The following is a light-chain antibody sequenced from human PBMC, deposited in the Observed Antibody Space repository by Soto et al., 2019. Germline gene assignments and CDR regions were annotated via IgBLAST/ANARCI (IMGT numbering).Light chain of an antibody. Sequence: QAALAQPASVSGSPGQPITISCTGTSGFVGSFSLVSWYQQHPGKAPKVMISEGHRRPSGVPDRFSGSTSVNSASLTISGLQADVAADYYCRLYIGATTSVCXTGPKLTV. CDR2: EGH. CDR3: RLYIGATTSV. V-gene: IGLV2-23*01. CDR1: SGFVGSFSL. J-gene: IGLJ1*01.